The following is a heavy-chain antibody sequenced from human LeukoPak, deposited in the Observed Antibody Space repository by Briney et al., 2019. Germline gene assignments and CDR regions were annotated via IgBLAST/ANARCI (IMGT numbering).Heavy chain of an antibody. CDR3: ARLRFIGYNYVDWFDP. V-gene: IGHV4-59*12. CDR2: IYYSGST. J-gene: IGHJ5*02. CDR1: GGSISSYY. Sequence: PSETLSLTCTVSGGSISSYYWSWIRQPPGKGLEWIGYIYYSGSTNYNPSLKSRVTISVYTSKNQFSLKLSSVTAADTAVYYCARLRFIGYNYVDWFDPWGQGTLVTVSS. D-gene: IGHD5-24*01.